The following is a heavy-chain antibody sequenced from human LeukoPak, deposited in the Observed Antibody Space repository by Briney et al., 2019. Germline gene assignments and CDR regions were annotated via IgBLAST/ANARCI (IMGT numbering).Heavy chain of an antibody. J-gene: IGHJ4*02. Sequence: GSLRLSCAASGFTISSYWMSWVRQAPGKGLEWVANINQDGSAKDYGGSVEGRFTISRDNAKNSLYLQMNSLTAEDTAVYFCASAPNENYFDFWGQGTLVTVSS. CDR3: ASAPNENYFDF. CDR2: INQDGSAK. V-gene: IGHV3-7*01. CDR1: GFTISSYW.